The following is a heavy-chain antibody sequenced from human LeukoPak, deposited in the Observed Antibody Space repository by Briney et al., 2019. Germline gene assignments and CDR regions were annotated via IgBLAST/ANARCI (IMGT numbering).Heavy chain of an antibody. CDR1: GFTFSSYA. J-gene: IGHJ5*02. CDR2: ISGSGGST. D-gene: IGHD6-19*01. V-gene: IGHV3-23*01. CDR3: AREGGNGWYSGWFDP. Sequence: GGSLRLSCAASGFTFSSYAMSWVRQAPGKGLEWVSAISGSGGSTYYADSVKGRFTISRDNSKNTLYLQMNSLRAEDTAVYYCAREGGNGWYSGWFDPWGQGILVTVSS.